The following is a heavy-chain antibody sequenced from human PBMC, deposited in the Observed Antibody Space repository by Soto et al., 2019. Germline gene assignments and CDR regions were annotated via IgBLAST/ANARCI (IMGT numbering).Heavy chain of an antibody. CDR1: GGTFSSYT. J-gene: IGHJ6*02. CDR2: IIPISGIA. Sequence: QVQLVQSGAEVKKPGSSVKVSCKASGGTFSSYTINWVRQAPGQGLEWMGRIIPISGIANYAQKFQGRVTITADKSTSTDCMGLSSLRSDDTAVYYCAIYGERSYGVMDVWGQGTTVTVSS. D-gene: IGHD3-10*01. V-gene: IGHV1-69*02. CDR3: AIYGERSYGVMDV.